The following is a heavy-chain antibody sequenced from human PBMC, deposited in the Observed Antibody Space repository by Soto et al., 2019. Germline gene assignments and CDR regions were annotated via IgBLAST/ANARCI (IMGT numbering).Heavy chain of an antibody. V-gene: IGHV4-31*03. Sequence: QVQLQESGPGLVKPSQTLSLTCTVSGGSISSGGYYWSWIRQHPGKGLEWIGYIYYSGSTYYNPSLQSRVTISVDTSKNQFSLKLSSVTAADTAVYYCARAFLSSIASPEFDPWGQGTLVTVSS. CDR3: ARAFLSSIASPEFDP. CDR2: IYYSGST. J-gene: IGHJ5*02. CDR1: GGSISSGGYY. D-gene: IGHD6-6*01.